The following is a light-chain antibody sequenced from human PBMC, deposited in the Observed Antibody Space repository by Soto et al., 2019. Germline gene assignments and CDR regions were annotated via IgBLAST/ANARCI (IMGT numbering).Light chain of an antibody. CDR2: KAS. J-gene: IGKJ4*01. CDR3: QQYEAFPFT. CDR1: QSISDW. V-gene: IGKV1-5*03. Sequence: DIQLTQSPSTLSASVGDRVTITCRASQSISDWLAWYQQKPGKAPKLLTYKASTLQSGVSSRISGRRSGTEFTLTISSLQPDDFATYYCQQYEAFPFTFGGGTRVEIK.